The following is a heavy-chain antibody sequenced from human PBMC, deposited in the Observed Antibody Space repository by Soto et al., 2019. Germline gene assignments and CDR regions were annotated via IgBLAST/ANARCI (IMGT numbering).Heavy chain of an antibody. CDR3: ATTIGSEGEQYYCYGMDV. CDR1: GYTLTELS. Sequence: ASVKVSCKVSGYTLTELSMHWVRQAPGKGLEWMGGFDPEDGETIYAQKFQGRVTMTEDTSTDTAYMELSSLRSEDTAVYYCATTIGSEGEQYYCYGMDVWGQGTTDTVSS. J-gene: IGHJ6*02. CDR2: FDPEDGET. D-gene: IGHD1-1*01. V-gene: IGHV1-24*01.